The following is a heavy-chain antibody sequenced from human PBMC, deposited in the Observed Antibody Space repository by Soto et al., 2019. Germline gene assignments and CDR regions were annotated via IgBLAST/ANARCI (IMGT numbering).Heavy chain of an antibody. CDR1: GYTLTSYG. D-gene: IGHD6-19*01. CDR2: ISAYNGNT. V-gene: IGHV1-18*01. Sequence: ASVKVSYKDSGYTLTSYGISWVRQDPAQGLEWIGWISAYNGNTNYAQKLQGRVTMTTDTSTSTAYMELRSVRSDDTAVYYCARDGRFIAVADTIDYWGQGTLVTVSS. CDR3: ARDGRFIAVADTIDY. J-gene: IGHJ4*02.